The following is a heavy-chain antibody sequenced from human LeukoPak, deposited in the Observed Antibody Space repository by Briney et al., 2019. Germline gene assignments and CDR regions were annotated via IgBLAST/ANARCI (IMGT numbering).Heavy chain of an antibody. V-gene: IGHV3-9*01. CDR2: ISWNSGSI. Sequence: PGRSLRLSCAASGFTFDDYAMHWVRQAPGKGLEWVSGISWNSGSIGYADSVKGRFTISRDNAKNSLYLQMNSLRAEDTAVYYCARVPDYYDSSGYLIDYWGQGTLVTVSS. CDR3: ARVPDYYDSSGYLIDY. D-gene: IGHD3-22*01. CDR1: GFTFDDYA. J-gene: IGHJ4*02.